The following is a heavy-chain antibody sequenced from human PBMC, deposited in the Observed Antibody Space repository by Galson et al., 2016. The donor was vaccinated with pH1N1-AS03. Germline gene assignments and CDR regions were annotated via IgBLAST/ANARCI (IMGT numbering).Heavy chain of an antibody. CDR1: GFTFSDVW. J-gene: IGHJ4*02. CDR3: TRYARGPSF. V-gene: IGHV3-11*04. CDR2: ISESGSGT. Sequence: SLRLSCAASGFTFSDVWMSWIRQAPGRGLEYIGYISESGSGTVYRDSVKGRFTISRDNAKNSLYLQMNSLRAEDTAVYYCTRYARGPSFGGQGTLVTVSS.